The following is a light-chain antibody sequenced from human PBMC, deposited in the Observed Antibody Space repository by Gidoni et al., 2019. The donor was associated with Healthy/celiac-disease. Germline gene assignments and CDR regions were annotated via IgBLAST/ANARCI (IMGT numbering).Light chain of an antibody. CDR1: QDISNY. CDR3: QQYDNLPLT. Sequence: DIQMTQSPSSLSASVGDRVTITCQASQDISNYLNLYQQKPGKAPKLLIYDASHLETGVPSRFIGSGSGTDFTFTISSLQPEDIATYYCQQYDNLPLTFGGGTKVEIK. J-gene: IGKJ4*01. CDR2: DAS. V-gene: IGKV1-33*01.